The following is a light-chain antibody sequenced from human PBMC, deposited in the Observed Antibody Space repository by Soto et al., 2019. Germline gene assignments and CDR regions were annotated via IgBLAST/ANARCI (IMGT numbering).Light chain of an antibody. CDR2: EVN. V-gene: IGLV2-14*01. J-gene: IGLJ3*02. Sequence: QSALTQPASVSGSPGQTITISCTGSSSDVGGYDYVSWYQQYPGKVPKLMIYEVNNRPSGVSNRFSGSKSGNTASLTISGLQPVDEADYYCSSYTSAGTQVLGGGTKLTVL. CDR3: SSYTSAGTQV. CDR1: SSDVGGYDY.